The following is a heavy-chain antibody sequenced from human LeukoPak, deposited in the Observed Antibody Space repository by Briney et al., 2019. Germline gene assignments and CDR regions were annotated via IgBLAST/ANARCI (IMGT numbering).Heavy chain of an antibody. J-gene: IGHJ6*02. D-gene: IGHD3-10*01. CDR2: IYSGGST. CDR3: ARDRYYYGSGTTYYYGMDV. Sequence: GGSLRLSCAASGFTVSSNYMSWVRQAPGKGLEWVSVIYSGGSTYYADSVKGRFTISRDNSKNTLYLQMNSLRAEDTAVYYCARDRYYYGSGTTYYYGMDVWGQGTTVTVSS. CDR1: GFTVSSNY. V-gene: IGHV3-53*01.